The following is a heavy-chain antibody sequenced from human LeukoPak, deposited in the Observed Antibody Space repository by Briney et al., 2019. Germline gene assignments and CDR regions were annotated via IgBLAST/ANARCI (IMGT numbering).Heavy chain of an antibody. V-gene: IGHV4-59*02. CDR3: ARARRDGYTHLDF. J-gene: IGHJ4*02. D-gene: IGHD5-24*01. CDR2: IYNSGST. CDR1: AGSVSSYY. Sequence: SETLSLTCIVSAGSVSSYYWSWIRQPPGKGLEWIGYIYNSGSTNYNPSLKSRVTMSLDTSKNHFSLKLSSVTAADTAMYYCARARRDGYTHLDFWGQGTLVTVFS.